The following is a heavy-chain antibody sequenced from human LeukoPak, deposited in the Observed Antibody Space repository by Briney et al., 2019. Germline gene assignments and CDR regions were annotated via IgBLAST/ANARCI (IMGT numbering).Heavy chain of an antibody. CDR3: ARLTGYSSSWYYPWFDP. Sequence: PSETLSLTCTVSGGSISSYYWSWIRQPAGKGLEWIGRIYTSGSTNYNPSLKSRVTMSVDTSKNQFSLKLSSVTAADTAVYYCARLTGYSSSWYYPWFDPWGQGTLVTVSS. V-gene: IGHV4-4*07. D-gene: IGHD6-13*01. CDR2: IYTSGST. CDR1: GGSISSYY. J-gene: IGHJ5*02.